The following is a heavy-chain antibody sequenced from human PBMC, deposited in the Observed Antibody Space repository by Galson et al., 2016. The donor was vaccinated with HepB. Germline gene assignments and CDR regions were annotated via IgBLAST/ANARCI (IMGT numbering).Heavy chain of an antibody. D-gene: IGHD5-18*01. CDR1: GFTFSTYA. Sequence: SLRLPCAASGFTFSTYAMSWVRQAPGKGLEWVSAISGSGAVTYYAGSVKGRFTISRDNSKSTLYLQMNSLRAEDTAVYYCAKGYGLWDYWGQGTLVTVSS. CDR3: AKGYGLWDY. V-gene: IGHV3-23*01. CDR2: ISGSGAVT. J-gene: IGHJ4*02.